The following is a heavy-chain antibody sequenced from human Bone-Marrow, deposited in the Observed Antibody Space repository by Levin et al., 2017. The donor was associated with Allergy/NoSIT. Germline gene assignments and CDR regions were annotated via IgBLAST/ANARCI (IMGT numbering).Heavy chain of an antibody. CDR1: GGSIRSSSYY. CDR2: IYYSGST. D-gene: IGHD4-17*01. CDR3: ARAMMTAVTTYWYFDL. Sequence: SQTLSLTCTVSGGSIRSSSYYWVWIRQPPGKGLDWIGSIYYSGSTYYNPSLKSRVTIFVDTSKNQFSLKLSSVTAADTAVYYCARAMMTAVTTYWYFDLWGRGTLVTVSS. V-gene: IGHV4-39*01. J-gene: IGHJ2*01.